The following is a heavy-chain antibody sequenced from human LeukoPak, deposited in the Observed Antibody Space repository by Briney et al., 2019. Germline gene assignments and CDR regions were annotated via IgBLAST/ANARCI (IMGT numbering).Heavy chain of an antibody. CDR2: INPNSGGT. D-gene: IGHD6-13*01. CDR1: GYTFTGYY. Sequence: ASVKVSCKASGYTFTGYYMHWVRQAPGQGLEWMGWINPNSGGTNYAQKFQGRVTMTRDTSISTAYMELSRLRSDDTAVYCCARVAADGGDAFDIWGQGTMVTVSS. CDR3: ARVAADGGDAFDI. V-gene: IGHV1-2*02. J-gene: IGHJ3*02.